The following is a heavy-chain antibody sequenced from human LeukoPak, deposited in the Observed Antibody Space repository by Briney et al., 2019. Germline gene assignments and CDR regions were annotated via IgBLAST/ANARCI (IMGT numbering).Heavy chain of an antibody. CDR3: ARAVTGTSLVDF. CDR1: GGSLCGDH. D-gene: IGHD6-19*01. J-gene: IGHJ4*02. CDR2: ISYTGST. V-gene: IGHV4-59*08. Sequence: SETLSLTCTISGGSLCGDHWSWIRQAPGEGLEWIGYISYTGSTSYNPPLRSRVTISLNTPENQFSLRLTSVTGADTAVYYCARAVTGTSLVDFWGQGTLVAVSS.